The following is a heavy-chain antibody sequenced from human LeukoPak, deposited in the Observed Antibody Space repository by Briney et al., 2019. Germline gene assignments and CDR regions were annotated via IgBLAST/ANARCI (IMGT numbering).Heavy chain of an antibody. Sequence: GGSLRLSCAASGFIFSTYSMNWVRQAPGRGREWVSYISSSGNTIYYADSVKGRFTISRDNANNSLYLQMNSLRDEDTAVYYCTSDPGFFQYWGRGTLVTVSS. CDR1: GFIFSTYS. J-gene: IGHJ1*01. CDR3: TSDPGFFQY. CDR2: ISSSGNTI. V-gene: IGHV3-48*02.